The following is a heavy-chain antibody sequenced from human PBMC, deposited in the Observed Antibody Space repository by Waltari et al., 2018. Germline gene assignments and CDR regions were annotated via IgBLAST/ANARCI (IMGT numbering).Heavy chain of an antibody. CDR1: GYTFTNYD. D-gene: IGHD6-13*01. J-gene: IGHJ5*02. CDR2: RNPNSGNT. CDR3: ARGAAPGKGAHWFDP. V-gene: IGHV1-8*01. Sequence: QVQLVQSGAEVKQPGASLKVSCKTSGYTFTNYDINWLRQGPGQRIEWMGWRNPNSGNTGCEQDFQDRLIMTANNAITTAYMELTGLTSDDTAVYYCARGAAPGKGAHWFDPWGQGTLVTVSS.